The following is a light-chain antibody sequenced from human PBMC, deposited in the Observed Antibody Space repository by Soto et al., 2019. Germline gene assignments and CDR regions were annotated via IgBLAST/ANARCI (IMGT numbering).Light chain of an antibody. J-gene: IGKJ5*01. CDR3: QQYYNWPT. CDR1: QSVTTN. Sequence: EIVLTQSPATLSVSPGKRATLSCRASQSVTTNLAWYQQKPGQAPRLLIYAASTRATGIPARFSGSGSGTEFTLTISSLQSEDFAVYYCQQYYNWPTFGQGTRLEIK. V-gene: IGKV3-15*01. CDR2: AAS.